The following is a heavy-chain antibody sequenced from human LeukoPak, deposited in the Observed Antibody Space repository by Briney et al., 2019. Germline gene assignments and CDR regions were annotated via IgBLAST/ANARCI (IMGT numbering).Heavy chain of an antibody. Sequence: PGGSLRLSCAASGFTFSIYAMSWVRQAPGKGLAWVSGLNEDGGYTYYADSVKGRFTISRDNSENTLYLQMSSLRAEDTAVYYCAKDGFLLWRGAFDIWGQGTMVTVSS. CDR1: GFTFSIYA. J-gene: IGHJ3*02. D-gene: IGHD2-21*01. CDR3: AKDGFLLWRGAFDI. V-gene: IGHV3-23*01. CDR2: LNEDGGYT.